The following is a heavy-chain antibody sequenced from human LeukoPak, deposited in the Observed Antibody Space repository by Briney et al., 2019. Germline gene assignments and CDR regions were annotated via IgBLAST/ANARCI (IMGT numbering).Heavy chain of an antibody. J-gene: IGHJ3*02. CDR1: GYTFTGYY. CDR3: ARIRDGYNDAYDI. Sequence: ASVKDSCKASGYTFTGYYMHWVRQAPGQGFEWMAIINPSDGSTTNSQKFQGRVTMTRDTSTSTVYMELSGLRSEDTALYYCARIRDGYNDAYDIWGQGTMVTVSS. CDR2: INPSDGST. D-gene: IGHD5-24*01. V-gene: IGHV1-46*01.